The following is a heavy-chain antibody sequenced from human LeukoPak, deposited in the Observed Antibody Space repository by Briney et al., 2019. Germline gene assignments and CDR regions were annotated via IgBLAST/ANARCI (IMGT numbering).Heavy chain of an antibody. Sequence: TASEPLSLPCTVSGDSISSYYWSWLRQPPGKGLEWVGYIYYSGSTNYNPSLKSRVTISVDTSKNQFSLKLSSVTAADTAVYYCARGGLWSSSGLDYWGQGTLVTVSS. CDR2: IYYSGST. J-gene: IGHJ4*02. CDR1: GDSISSYY. CDR3: ARGGLWSSSGLDY. V-gene: IGHV4-59*01. D-gene: IGHD5-18*01.